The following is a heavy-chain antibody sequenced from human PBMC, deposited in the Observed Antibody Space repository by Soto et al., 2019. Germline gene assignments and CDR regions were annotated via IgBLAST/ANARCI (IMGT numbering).Heavy chain of an antibody. Sequence: ASETPSLTCAVYGGAFHGYYWGWIRQPPGKGLEWIGEINHSGSTNYNPSLKSRVTISVDTSKNQFSLKLSSVTAADTAVYYCARGYLRWPDYWGQGTLVTVSS. V-gene: IGHV4-34*01. CDR3: ARGYLRWPDY. D-gene: IGHD4-17*01. J-gene: IGHJ4*02. CDR1: GGAFHGYY. CDR2: INHSGST.